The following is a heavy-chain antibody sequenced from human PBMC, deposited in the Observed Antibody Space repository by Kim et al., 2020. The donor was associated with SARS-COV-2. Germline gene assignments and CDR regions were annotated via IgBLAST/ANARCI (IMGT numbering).Heavy chain of an antibody. CDR3: AGDSSGWFYFDY. J-gene: IGHJ4*02. D-gene: IGHD6-19*01. CDR2: I. Sequence: IKYADSVKGRFTISRDNAKNSLYLQMNSLRAEDTAVYYCAGDSSGWFYFDYWGQGTLVTVSS. V-gene: IGHV3-11*04.